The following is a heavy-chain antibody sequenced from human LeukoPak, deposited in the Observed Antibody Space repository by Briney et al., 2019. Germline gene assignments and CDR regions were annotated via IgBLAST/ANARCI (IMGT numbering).Heavy chain of an antibody. CDR3: ARTRVVYFYSSGTSYTQKPPIGWFDP. Sequence: SEALSLTCSVSGGSVSGTNYYWAWIRQPPEKGLEWIGTIYYSGSTYYNVSLKSRVTISVDTSKNQFSLKLTSVTAADTAVYYCARTRVVYFYSSGTSYTQKPPIGWFDPWGQGTLVTVSS. D-gene: IGHD3-10*01. CDR2: IYYSGST. CDR1: GGSVSGTNYY. J-gene: IGHJ5*02. V-gene: IGHV4-39*07.